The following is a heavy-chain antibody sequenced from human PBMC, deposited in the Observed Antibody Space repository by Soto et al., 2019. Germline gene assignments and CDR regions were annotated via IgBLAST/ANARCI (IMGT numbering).Heavy chain of an antibody. J-gene: IGHJ6*02. CDR2: IYPGDSNT. D-gene: IGHD2-21*01. Sequence: GESLKISCKGSGYSFTSYWIGWVRQMPGKGLEWMGIIYPGDSNTKYSPSFQGQVTISADRSISTAYLQWSSLKASDTAMYYCVRHEAISTVYHYGMDVWGQGTTVTVSS. CDR1: GYSFTSYW. CDR3: VRHEAISTVYHYGMDV. V-gene: IGHV5-51*01.